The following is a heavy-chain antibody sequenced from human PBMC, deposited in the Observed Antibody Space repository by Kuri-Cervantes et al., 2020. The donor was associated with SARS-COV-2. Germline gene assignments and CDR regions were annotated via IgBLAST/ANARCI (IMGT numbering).Heavy chain of an antibody. V-gene: IGHV4-59*11. J-gene: IGHJ6*03. Sequence: GSLRLSCTVSGGSISSHYWSWIRQPPGKGLEWIGYIYYSGSTNYKPSLKSRVTISVDTSKNQSSLKLSSVTAADTAVYYCARGGPHYYYHHMDVWGKGTTVTVSS. CDR3: ARGGPHYYYHHMDV. CDR2: IYYSGST. CDR1: GGSISSHY. D-gene: IGHD1-14*01.